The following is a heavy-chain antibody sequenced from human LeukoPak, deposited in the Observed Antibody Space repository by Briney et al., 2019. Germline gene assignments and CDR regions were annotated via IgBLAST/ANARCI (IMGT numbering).Heavy chain of an antibody. CDR1: GYTFTSYG. CDR3: AREPKGGDYLLFDY. V-gene: IGHV1-18*01. J-gene: IGHJ4*02. CDR2: ISAYNGNT. Sequence: ASVKVSCKASGYTFTSYGISWVRQAPGQGLEWMGWISAYNGNTDYAQNLQDRVTMTTDTSTSTAYMELRSLRSDDTAVYYCAREPKGGDYLLFDYWGQGTLVTVSS. D-gene: IGHD4-17*01.